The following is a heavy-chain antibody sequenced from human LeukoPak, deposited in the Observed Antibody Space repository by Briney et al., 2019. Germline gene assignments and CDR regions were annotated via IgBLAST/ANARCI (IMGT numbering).Heavy chain of an antibody. D-gene: IGHD3-10*01. CDR3: ARRAGSLVYYFDS. CDR1: VGSIKIHY. V-gene: IGHV4-59*08. Sequence: SETLSLTCTISVGSIKIHYWSCIRQAPGKGLEWIAYMFYSGRTEYNPSLKSRVTISVDTSRNQVSLKVNSVTAADTAVYYCARRAGSLVYYFDSWGQGTLVTVSS. CDR2: MFYSGRT. J-gene: IGHJ4*02.